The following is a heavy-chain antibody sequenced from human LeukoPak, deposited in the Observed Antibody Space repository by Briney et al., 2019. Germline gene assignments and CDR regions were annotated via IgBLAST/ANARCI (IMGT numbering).Heavy chain of an antibody. CDR3: ARDYTTSAFDY. CDR1: GFAFSRSW. J-gene: IGHJ4*02. D-gene: IGHD2-2*02. CDR2: IKYDGSDK. Sequence: GGSLRLSCAASGFAFSRSWMNWVRQAPGEGLEWVANIKYDGSDKYYVDSVTGRFTISRDNAKNSLYLQMNSLRAEDTAVYYCARDYTTSAFDYWGQGTLVTVSS. V-gene: IGHV3-7*01.